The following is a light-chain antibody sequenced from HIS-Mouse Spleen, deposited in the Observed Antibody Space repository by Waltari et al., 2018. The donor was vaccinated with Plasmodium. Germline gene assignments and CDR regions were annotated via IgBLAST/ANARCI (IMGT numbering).Light chain of an antibody. J-gene: IGKJ1*01. V-gene: IGKV3-15*01. CDR3: QQYNNWPPT. Sequence: EIVMTQSPATLSVSPGERATLPGRASQSVSSNLAWYQQKPGQAPRLLIYGASTRATGIPARFSGSGSGTEFTLTISSMQSEDFAVYYCQQYNNWPPTFGQGTKVEIK. CDR2: GAS. CDR1: QSVSSN.